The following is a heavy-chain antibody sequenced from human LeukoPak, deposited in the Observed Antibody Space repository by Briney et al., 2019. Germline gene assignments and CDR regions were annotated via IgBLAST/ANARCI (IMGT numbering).Heavy chain of an antibody. CDR3: AKPDYGDFSGGFDY. D-gene: IGHD4-17*01. CDR2: ISYDGSNK. CDR1: GFTFRSYG. V-gene: IGHV3-30*18. Sequence: GRSLRLSCAASGFTFRSYGMHWVRQAPGKGLEWVAVISYDGSNKYYADSVKGRFTISRDNSKNTLYLQMNSLRAEDTAVYYCAKPDYGDFSGGFDYWGQGTLVTVSS. J-gene: IGHJ4*02.